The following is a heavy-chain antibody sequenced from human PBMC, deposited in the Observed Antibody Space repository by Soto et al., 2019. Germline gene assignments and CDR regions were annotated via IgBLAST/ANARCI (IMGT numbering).Heavy chain of an antibody. Sequence: ASVKVSCKASGDIFISYAMHWVRQAPGQRLEWMGWINAGNGNTKYSQKFQGRVTITRDTSASTAYMELSSLRSEDTAVYYCARGSSSEYYYYGMDVWGQGTTVTVSS. CDR2: INAGNGNT. J-gene: IGHJ6*02. D-gene: IGHD6-6*01. CDR1: GDIFISYA. V-gene: IGHV1-3*01. CDR3: ARGSSSEYYYYGMDV.